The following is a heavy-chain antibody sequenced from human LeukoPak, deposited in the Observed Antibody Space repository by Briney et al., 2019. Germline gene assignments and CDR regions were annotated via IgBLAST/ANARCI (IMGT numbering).Heavy chain of an antibody. J-gene: IGHJ4*02. D-gene: IGHD6-6*01. CDR1: GFTFSSYA. V-gene: IGHV3-30-3*01. CDR2: ISYDGSNK. Sequence: GGSLRLSCAASGFTFSSYAMHWVRQAPGKGLEWVAVISYDGSNKYYADSVKGRFTISRDNSKNTLYLQMNSLRAEDTAVYYCARGKGRIAALGRGIDYWGQGTLVTVSS. CDR3: ARGKGRIAALGRGIDY.